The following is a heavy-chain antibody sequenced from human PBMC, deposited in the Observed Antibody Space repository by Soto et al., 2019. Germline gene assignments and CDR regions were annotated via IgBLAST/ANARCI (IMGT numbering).Heavy chain of an antibody. CDR3: ARAHCSSTSCYTNWFDP. CDR1: GGSISSGGYY. Sequence: SETLSLTCTVSGGSISSGGYYWSWIRQHPGKGLEWIGYIYYSGSTYYNPSLKSRVTISVDTSKNQFSLKLSSVTAADTAVYYCARAHCSSTSCYTNWFDPWGQGTLVTVSS. D-gene: IGHD2-2*02. J-gene: IGHJ5*02. CDR2: IYYSGST. V-gene: IGHV4-31*03.